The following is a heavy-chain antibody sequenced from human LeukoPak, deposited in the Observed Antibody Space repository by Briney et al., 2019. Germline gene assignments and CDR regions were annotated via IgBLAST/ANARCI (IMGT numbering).Heavy chain of an antibody. Sequence: SETLSLTCAVSGGSISSGGYSWSWIRQPPGKGLEWIGYIYHSGSTYYTPSLKGRVTISVDRSKNQFSLKLSSVTAADTAVYYCARTVNIFYDSSGYFDYWGQGTLVTVSS. J-gene: IGHJ4*02. D-gene: IGHD3-22*01. V-gene: IGHV4-30-2*01. CDR1: GGSISSGGYS. CDR3: ARTVNIFYDSSGYFDY. CDR2: IYHSGST.